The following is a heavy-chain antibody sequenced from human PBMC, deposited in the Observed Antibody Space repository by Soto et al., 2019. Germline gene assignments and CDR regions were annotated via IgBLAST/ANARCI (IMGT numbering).Heavy chain of an antibody. CDR3: ARRVRIWSGNRYYYYYYMDV. CDR1: GYTFTSYD. V-gene: IGHV1-8*01. J-gene: IGHJ6*03. CDR2: MNPNSGNT. D-gene: IGHD3-3*01. Sequence: ASVKVSCKASGYTFTSYDINWVRQATGQGLEWMGWMNPNSGNTGYAQKFQGRVTMTRNTSISTAYMELSSLRSEDTAVYYCARRVRIWSGNRYYYYYYMDVWGKGTTVTVSS.